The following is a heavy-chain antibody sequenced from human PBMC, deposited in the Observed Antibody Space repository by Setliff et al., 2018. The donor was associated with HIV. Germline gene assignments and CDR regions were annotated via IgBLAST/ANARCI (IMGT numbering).Heavy chain of an antibody. V-gene: IGHV4-59*08. D-gene: IGHD3-22*01. J-gene: IGHJ5*02. CDR3: ASRIYYYDSNNFLREEGFDP. CDR2: IYYSGST. CDR1: GGSISSYY. Sequence: SLTCTVSGGSISSYYWSWIRQPPGKGLEWIGYIYYSGSTNYNPSLKSRVTISIDTSKNQFSLNLTSVTAADTAVYYCASRIYYYDSNNFLREEGFDPWGQGTLVTVSS.